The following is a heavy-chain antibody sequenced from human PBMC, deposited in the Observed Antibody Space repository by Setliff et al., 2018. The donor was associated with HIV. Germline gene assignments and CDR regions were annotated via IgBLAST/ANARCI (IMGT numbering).Heavy chain of an antibody. J-gene: IGHJ4*02. CDR1: GGSMSTTEYH. Sequence: SETLSLTCTVSGGSMSTTEYHWDWIRQPPGKGLEWIGNIYYSGTTYYKSSLKSRVTISAERSTNQFSLRLTSVTAADTAVYFCARGGVGRALTAWVDSWGQGTLVTVSS. CDR3: ARGGVGRALTAWVDS. CDR2: IYYSGTT. V-gene: IGHV4-39*07. D-gene: IGHD1-26*01.